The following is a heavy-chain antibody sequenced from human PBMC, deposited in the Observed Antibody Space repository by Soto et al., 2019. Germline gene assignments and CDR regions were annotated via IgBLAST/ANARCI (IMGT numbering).Heavy chain of an antibody. D-gene: IGHD1-1*01. CDR1: GDTISTGGYT. Sequence: SETLSLTCDVSGDTISTGGYTWAWIRQPPGKALEWIGHTYHSGNPYYNPSLKSRVIISVDRSKNQFSLKLSSVTAADTAVYYCAREARVPALYWNDVFFDSWGQGTLVTVSS. J-gene: IGHJ4*02. CDR2: TYHSGNP. CDR3: AREARVPALYWNDVFFDS. V-gene: IGHV4-30-2*01.